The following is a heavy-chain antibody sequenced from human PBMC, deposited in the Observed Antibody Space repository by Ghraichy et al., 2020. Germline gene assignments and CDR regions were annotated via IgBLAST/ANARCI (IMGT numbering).Heavy chain of an antibody. V-gene: IGHV3-30*18. CDR2: ISYDGNGE. CDR3: ANGQRQLVGKDWFDP. CDR1: GFTFGRYG. Sequence: GGSLRLSCAASGFTFGRYGMHWVRQAPGKGLEWVAVISYDGNGEYYADSVKGRFTISRDNYKNTLYLQMNSLRGEDTAVYYCANGQRQLVGKDWFDPWGQGALITVSS. D-gene: IGHD6-6*01. J-gene: IGHJ5*02.